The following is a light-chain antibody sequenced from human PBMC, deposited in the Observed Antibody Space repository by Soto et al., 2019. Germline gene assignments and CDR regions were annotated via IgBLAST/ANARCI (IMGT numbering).Light chain of an antibody. V-gene: IGKV3-11*01. CDR2: DTS. Sequence: EIVLTQSPATLSLSPGETATLSCRTSQSVTSYLAWFQQRPGQAPRLLIYDTSNRAPGIPARFSGSGYGTDFTLTISSLESEDSSVYYCQQRSDWPRLTFGVGTKVEIK. J-gene: IGKJ4*01. CDR1: QSVTSY. CDR3: QQRSDWPRLT.